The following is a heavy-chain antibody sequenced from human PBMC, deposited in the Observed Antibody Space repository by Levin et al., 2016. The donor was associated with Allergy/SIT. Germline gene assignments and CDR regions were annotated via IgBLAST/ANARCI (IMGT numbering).Heavy chain of an antibody. V-gene: IGHV1-69*04. Sequence: WVRQAPGQGLEWMGRIIPILGIANYAQKFQGRVTITADKSTSTAYMELSSLRSEDTAVYYCARDEVTVAMKRYYFDYWGQGTLVTVSS. J-gene: IGHJ4*02. D-gene: IGHD5-18*01. CDR3: ARDEVTVAMKRYYFDY. CDR2: IIPILGIA.